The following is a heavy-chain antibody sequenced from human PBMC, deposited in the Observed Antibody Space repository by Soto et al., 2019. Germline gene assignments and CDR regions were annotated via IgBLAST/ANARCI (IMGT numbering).Heavy chain of an antibody. CDR2: INAGNGDT. D-gene: IGHD1-26*01. CDR1: GYTFSSLA. V-gene: IGHV1-3*01. Sequence: QVQLVQSGAEVKKPGASVKVSCKASGYTFSSLAIHWVRQAPGQRLEWMGWINAGNGDTKYSQKFQGRVTIARDTSASTAYMELGSLTFEDTAVYYCARKVGASAYWGQGTLVTVSS. CDR3: ARKVGASAY. J-gene: IGHJ4*02.